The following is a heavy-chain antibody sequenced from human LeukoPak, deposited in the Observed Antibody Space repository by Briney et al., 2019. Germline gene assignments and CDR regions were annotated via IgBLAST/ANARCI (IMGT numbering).Heavy chain of an antibody. V-gene: IGHV1-2*02. D-gene: IGHD5-24*01. CDR1: GYTFTGYY. Sequence: ASVKVSCKASGYTFTGYYMHWVRQAPGQGLEWMGWINPNSGGTNYAQKFQGRVTMTRDTSISTAYMELSRLRSDDAAVYYCAIRDGYNLYYFDYWGQGTLVTVSS. J-gene: IGHJ4*02. CDR2: INPNSGGT. CDR3: AIRDGYNLYYFDY.